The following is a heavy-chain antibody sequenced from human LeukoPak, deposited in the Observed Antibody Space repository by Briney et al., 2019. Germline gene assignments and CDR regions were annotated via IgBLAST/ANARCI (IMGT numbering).Heavy chain of an antibody. Sequence: PGGSLRLSCATSGFIFSHHGMNWVRQAPGKGLEWVSGIRADAVTTYYADSVKGRFIISRDNSQNTLYLQMNSLRAEDTAVYYCAKDGRWLQSLYYYMDVWGKGTTVTISS. D-gene: IGHD5-24*01. CDR2: IRADAVTT. J-gene: IGHJ6*03. CDR1: GFIFSHHG. V-gene: IGHV3-23*01. CDR3: AKDGRWLQSLYYYMDV.